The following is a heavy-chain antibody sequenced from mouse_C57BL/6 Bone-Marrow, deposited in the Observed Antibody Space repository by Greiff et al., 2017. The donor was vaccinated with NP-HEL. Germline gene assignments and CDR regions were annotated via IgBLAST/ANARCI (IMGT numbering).Heavy chain of an antibody. V-gene: IGHV1-80*01. J-gene: IGHJ3*01. D-gene: IGHD3-3*01. CDR3: ATGGWGRFAY. CDR1: GYAFSSYW. CDR2: IYPGDGDT. Sequence: QVHVKQSGAELVKPGASVKISCTASGYAFSSYWMNWVKQRPGKGLEWIGQIYPGDGDTNYNGKFKGKATLTADKSSSTAYMQLSSLTSEDSAVYFCATGGWGRFAYWGKGTLVTVSA.